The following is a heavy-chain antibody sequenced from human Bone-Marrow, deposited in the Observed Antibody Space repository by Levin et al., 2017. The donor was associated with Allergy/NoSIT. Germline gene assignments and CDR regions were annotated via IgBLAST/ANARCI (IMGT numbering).Heavy chain of an antibody. V-gene: IGHV3-23*01. Sequence: GESLKISXXAPGLTFSSEGRGWVRQVPGKGLEWVSAISGSGGSTYYADSVKGRFTISRDNSKNTLYLQMNSLRAEDTAVYYCAKRMATIGYWGQGTLVTVSS. CDR2: ISGSGGST. CDR1: GLTFSSEG. CDR3: AKRMATIGY. J-gene: IGHJ4*02. D-gene: IGHD5-24*01.